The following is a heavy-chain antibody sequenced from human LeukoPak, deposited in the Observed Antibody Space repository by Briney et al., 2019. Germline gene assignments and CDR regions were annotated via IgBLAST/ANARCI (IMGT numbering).Heavy chain of an antibody. CDR2: IYYSGRT. V-gene: IGHV4-39*07. CDR1: GGSICSSSYY. D-gene: IGHD4-11*01. J-gene: IGHJ5*02. Sequence: SETLSRTSTVSGGSICSSSYYWGWTRQPPGKGLEWIGSIYYSGRTYYNPSLKSRVTISVDTSKNQFSLKLSSLTPADTAVYYCARDGGYSNYNWFDPWGQGTLVTVSS. CDR3: ARDGGYSNYNWFDP.